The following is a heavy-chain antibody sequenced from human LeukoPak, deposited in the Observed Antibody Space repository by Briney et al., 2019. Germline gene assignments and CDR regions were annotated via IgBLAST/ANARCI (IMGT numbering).Heavy chain of an antibody. J-gene: IGHJ5*02. V-gene: IGHV3-74*01. CDR1: GFTFSSYW. CDR2: INSVGSDT. D-gene: IGHD2-15*01. CDR3: ARPALPASNWFDP. Sequence: PGGSLRLSCAASGFTFSSYWMHWVRQAPGKGLVWVSRINSVGSDTGYADSVKGRFTISRDNAKNTLYLQMNSLRAEDTAVYYCARPALPASNWFDPWGQGTLVTVSS.